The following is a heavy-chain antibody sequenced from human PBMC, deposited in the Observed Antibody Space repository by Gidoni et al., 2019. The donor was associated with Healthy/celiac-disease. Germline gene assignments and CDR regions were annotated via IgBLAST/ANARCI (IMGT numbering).Heavy chain of an antibody. V-gene: IGHV5-10-1*01. CDR2: IDPSDSYT. D-gene: IGHD3-22*01. J-gene: IGHJ4*02. CDR3: ARQGQQYYYDSSGYFDY. CDR1: GYSFTSYW. Sequence: EVQLVQSGAEVKKPGESLRISCKGSGYSFTSYWISWVRQMPGKGLEWMGRIDPSDSYTNYSPSFQGHVTIAADKSISTAYLQWSSLKASDTAMYYCARQGQQYYYDSSGYFDYWGQGTLVTVSS.